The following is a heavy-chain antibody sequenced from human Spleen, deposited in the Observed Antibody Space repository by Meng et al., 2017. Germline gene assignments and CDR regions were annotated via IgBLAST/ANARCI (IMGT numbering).Heavy chain of an antibody. Sequence: QGQLVKAGAEVKKPGASLNVSCDASCYTLSSVCFSWVRQAPGQGLEWLGWINVYNGKTDYALKFQDRVTMTTDTFTNTAYMELRSLRSDDTAVYYCATRGNPYLNCWGQGTLVTVSS. CDR3: ATRGNPYLNC. J-gene: IGHJ4*02. CDR1: CYTLSSVC. V-gene: IGHV1-18*01. CDR2: INVYNGKT.